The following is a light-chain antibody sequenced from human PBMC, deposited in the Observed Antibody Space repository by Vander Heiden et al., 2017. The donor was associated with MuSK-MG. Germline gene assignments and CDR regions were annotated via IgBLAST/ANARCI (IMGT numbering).Light chain of an antibody. CDR2: SNN. V-gene: IGLV1-44*01. CDR3: AARDDSLNGWV. J-gene: IGLJ3*02. Sequence: QSVLTQPPSASGPPGQRVPISCSGSSSNIGSNTVTWYQQLPGTAPKLLIYSNNQRPSGFPDRFSGSKSGTSASLAISGLQSEDEADYYCAARDDSLNGWVFGGGTKLTVL. CDR1: SSNIGSNT.